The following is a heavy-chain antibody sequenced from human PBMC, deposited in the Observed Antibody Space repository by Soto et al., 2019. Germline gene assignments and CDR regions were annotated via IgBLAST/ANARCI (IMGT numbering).Heavy chain of an antibody. V-gene: IGHV1-18*01. CDR1: GYTFTSYG. CDR3: ARVRGSDALDY. D-gene: IGHD3-10*01. Sequence: QVQLVQSGAAVKKPGASVKVSFNDSGYTFTSYGISRVRQAPGQGLEWMGWISAENGNTNYAQKLQGRVTMTTDTSTSTAYMELRSLRSDATAVYYCARVRGSDALDYWGQGTRATVSS. J-gene: IGHJ4*02. CDR2: ISAENGNT.